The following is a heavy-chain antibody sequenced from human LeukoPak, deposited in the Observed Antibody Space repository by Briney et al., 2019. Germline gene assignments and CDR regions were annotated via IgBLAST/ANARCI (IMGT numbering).Heavy chain of an antibody. CDR3: AKDLAPQWLVLGYYYYGMDV. Sequence: GTSLRLSCAASGFSFSSYAMHWVRQAPGKGLEWVSAISGSGGSTYYADSVKGRFTISRDNAKNSLYLQMNSLRAEDTALYYCAKDLAPQWLVLGYYYYGMDVWGQGTTVTVSS. CDR1: GFSFSSYA. J-gene: IGHJ6*02. D-gene: IGHD6-19*01. V-gene: IGHV3-23*01. CDR2: ISGSGGST.